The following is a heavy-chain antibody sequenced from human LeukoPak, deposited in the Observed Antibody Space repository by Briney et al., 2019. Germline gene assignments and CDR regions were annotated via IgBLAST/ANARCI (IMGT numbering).Heavy chain of an antibody. CDR2: INPNSGGT. Sequence: ASVKVSCKASGYTFTGYYMHWVRQAPGQGLEWMGWINPNSGGTNYAQKFQGRVTMTRDTSIGTAYMELSRLRSDDTAVYYCARDKCSRTSCYTPGGDYWGQGTLVTVSS. V-gene: IGHV1-2*02. D-gene: IGHD2-2*02. CDR1: GYTFTGYY. CDR3: ARDKCSRTSCYTPGGDY. J-gene: IGHJ4*02.